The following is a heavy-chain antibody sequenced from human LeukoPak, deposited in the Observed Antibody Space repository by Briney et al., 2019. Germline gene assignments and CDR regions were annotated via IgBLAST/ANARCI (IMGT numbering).Heavy chain of an antibody. CDR1: VYTFTGYD. J-gene: IGHJ5*02. D-gene: IGHD3-10*01. Sequence: ASVKVSFKCSVYTFTGYDMHWVRQAPGQGLEWMGWINPNSGGTNYAQKFQGRVTMTRDLSISTAYMELGRLRSDDTALYYCARVKLTKGRGVMFPFEPRGQGTLVTVSS. V-gene: IGHV1-2*02. CDR3: ARVKLTKGRGVMFPFEP. CDR2: INPNSGGT.